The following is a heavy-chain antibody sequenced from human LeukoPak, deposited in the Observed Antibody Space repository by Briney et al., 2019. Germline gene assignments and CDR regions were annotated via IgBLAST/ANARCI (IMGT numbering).Heavy chain of an antibody. CDR1: GGSFSGYY. J-gene: IGHJ3*02. Sequence: ASETLSLTCAVYGGSFSGYYWSWIRQPPGKGLEWIGEINHSGSTNYNPSLKSRVTISVDTSKNQFSLKLSSVTAADTAVYYCARLHHYYGSGSYRVGAFDIWGQGTMVTVSS. V-gene: IGHV4-34*01. CDR2: INHSGST. CDR3: ARLHHYYGSGSYRVGAFDI. D-gene: IGHD3-10*01.